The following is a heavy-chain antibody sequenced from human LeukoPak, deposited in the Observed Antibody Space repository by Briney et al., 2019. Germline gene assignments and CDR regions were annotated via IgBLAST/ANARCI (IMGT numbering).Heavy chain of an antibody. CDR1: GGSISSYY. J-gene: IGHJ3*02. CDR3: AEENWIVAVVAATFSAFDI. V-gene: IGHV4-4*07. D-gene: IGHD2-15*01. CDR2: IYTSGST. Sequence: SETLSLTCTVSGGSISSYYWSWIRQPAGKGLEWIGRIYTSGSTNYNPSLKSRVTMSVDTSKNQFSLKLGSVTAADTAVYYCAEENWIVAVVAATFSAFDIWGQGTMVTVSS.